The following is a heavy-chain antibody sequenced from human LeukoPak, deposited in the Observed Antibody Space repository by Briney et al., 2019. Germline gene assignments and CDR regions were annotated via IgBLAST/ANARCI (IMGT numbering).Heavy chain of an antibody. CDR3: ARESGFGELFPYAFDI. J-gene: IGHJ3*02. Sequence: GRSLRLSCAASGFTFSSYGMHWVRQAPGKGLEWVSVLYSGGNTYYTDSVKGRFAISRDYSRNTVYLQMNSLRAEDTAVYYCARESGFGELFPYAFDIWGQGTVVTVSS. CDR1: GFTFSSYG. D-gene: IGHD3-10*01. CDR2: LYSGGNT. V-gene: IGHV3-53*01.